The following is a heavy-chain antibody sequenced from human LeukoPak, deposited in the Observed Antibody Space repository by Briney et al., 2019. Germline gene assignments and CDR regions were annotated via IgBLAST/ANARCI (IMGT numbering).Heavy chain of an antibody. CDR2: INSNSGDT. V-gene: IGHV1-2*02. CDR1: GYTFTAYY. D-gene: IGHD1-1*01. Sequence: ASVKVSCKASGYTFTAYYVHWVRQAPGQGLEWMGWINSNSGDTGYAQNFQGRVTMTRDTSISTLYLDLSSLRSDDTAVYYCARYSLRSNWLFDYWGQGTLVTASS. CDR3: ARYSLRSNWLFDY. J-gene: IGHJ4*02.